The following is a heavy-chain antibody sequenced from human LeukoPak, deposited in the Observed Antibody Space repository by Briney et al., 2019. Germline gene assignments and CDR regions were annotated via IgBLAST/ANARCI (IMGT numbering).Heavy chain of an antibody. CDR1: GFSFSNYT. V-gene: IGHV3-48*01. J-gene: IGHJ3*01. CDR3: AREGYCNITSCPRGAFDF. CDR2: ISSRSSTI. Sequence: GGSLRLSCAASGFSFSNYTMNWVRQAPGKGLEWVSYISSRSSTIYYTDSVKGRFTISRDNAKKSLYLQMNSLRAEDTAVYYCAREGYCNITSCPRGAFDFWGQGTMVTVSS. D-gene: IGHD2-2*01.